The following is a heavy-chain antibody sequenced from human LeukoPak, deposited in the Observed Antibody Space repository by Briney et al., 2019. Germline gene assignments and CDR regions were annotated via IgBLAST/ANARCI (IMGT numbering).Heavy chain of an antibody. J-gene: IGHJ6*02. CDR1: GFTFSSYS. Sequence: PGGSLRLSCAASGFTFSSYSMNWVRQAPGKGLEWVSYISSSSSTIYYADSVKGRFTISRDNAKNSLYLQMNSLRAEDTAVYYCAKDKGGRGIGVVRENYYGMDVWGQGTTVTVSS. CDR2: ISSSSSTI. CDR3: AKDKGGRGIGVVRENYYGMDV. D-gene: IGHD3-3*01. V-gene: IGHV3-48*01.